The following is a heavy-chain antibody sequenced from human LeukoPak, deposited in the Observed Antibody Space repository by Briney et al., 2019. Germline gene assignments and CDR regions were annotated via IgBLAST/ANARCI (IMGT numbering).Heavy chain of an antibody. J-gene: IGHJ5*02. CDR3: ARQEYCTGGSCYTWFDP. Sequence: GESLKISCKGSGYSINNYWIGWVRQMPGKGLEWMGIIYPADSDIRYSPSFQGQVTISADKSISTAYLQWSSLKASDTAMYYCARQEYCTGGSCYTWFDPWGQGTLVIVSS. CDR2: IYPADSDI. D-gene: IGHD2-15*01. CDR1: GYSINNYW. V-gene: IGHV5-51*01.